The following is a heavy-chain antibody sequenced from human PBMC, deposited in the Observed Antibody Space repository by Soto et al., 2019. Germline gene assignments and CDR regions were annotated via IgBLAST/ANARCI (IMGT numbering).Heavy chain of an antibody. Sequence: QVQLVESGGGVVQPGRSLRLSCAASGFTFSSYGMQWVRQAPGKGLEWVAVISYDGSNKYYADSVKGRFTISRDNSKNTLYLQMNSLRAEDTAVYYCAKDTVGDYYGSGSLNVWGQGTTVTVSS. D-gene: IGHD3-10*01. V-gene: IGHV3-30*18. CDR2: ISYDGSNK. J-gene: IGHJ6*02. CDR3: AKDTVGDYYGSGSLNV. CDR1: GFTFSSYG.